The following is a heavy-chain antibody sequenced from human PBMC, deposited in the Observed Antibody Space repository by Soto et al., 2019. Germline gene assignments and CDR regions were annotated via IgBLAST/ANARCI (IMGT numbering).Heavy chain of an antibody. CDR2: ISSGGGST. Sequence: EVQLLESGGGLGQPGGSLRLSCAASGFTFSNYVMIWVRQAPGKGLEWVSSISSGGGSTYYADSVKGRFTISRDNSKNTLYLQMNSLRAEDTALYYCTKSGYDDGSFCWGQGALVTVSS. J-gene: IGHJ4*02. CDR1: GFTFSNYV. D-gene: IGHD3-22*01. V-gene: IGHV3-23*01. CDR3: TKSGYDDGSFC.